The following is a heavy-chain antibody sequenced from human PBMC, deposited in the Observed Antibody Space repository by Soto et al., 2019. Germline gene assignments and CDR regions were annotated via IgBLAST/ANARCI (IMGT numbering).Heavy chain of an antibody. CDR1: GGSISTYY. CDR3: ARMYYYGSGSYAFDI. CDR2: IYYSGST. V-gene: IGHV4-59*01. D-gene: IGHD3-10*01. J-gene: IGHJ3*02. Sequence: QVQLQESGPGLVKPSETLSLTCTVSGGSISTYYWSWIRQPPGKGLEWIGYIYYSGSTNYNPSLKSRVTISVDTSKNQFSLKLSSVTAADTAVYYCARMYYYGSGSYAFDIWGQGTMVTVSS.